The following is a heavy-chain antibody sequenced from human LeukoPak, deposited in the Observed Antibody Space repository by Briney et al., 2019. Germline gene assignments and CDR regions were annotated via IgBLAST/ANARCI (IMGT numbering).Heavy chain of an antibody. J-gene: IGHJ6*02. D-gene: IGHD3-10*01. CDR1: GGSISSGDYY. CDR2: IYYSGST. CDR3: ARDFGAGSYRYGMDV. V-gene: IGHV4-30-4*08. Sequence: SETLSLTCTVSGGSISSGDYYWSWIRQPPGKGLEWIGYIYYSGSTYYNPSLQSRVTISADTSMNQIFLRLTSVTAADTAVYYCARDFGAGSYRYGMDVWGQGTTVTVSS.